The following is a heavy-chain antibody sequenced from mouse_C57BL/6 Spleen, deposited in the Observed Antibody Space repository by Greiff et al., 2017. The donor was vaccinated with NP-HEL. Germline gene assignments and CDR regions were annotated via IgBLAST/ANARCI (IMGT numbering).Heavy chain of an antibody. CDR2: ISSGGSYT. V-gene: IGHV5-6*01. CDR1: GFTFSSYG. CDR3: ARHEESYYEYDDAMDY. D-gene: IGHD2-4*01. J-gene: IGHJ4*01. Sequence: EVQRVESGGDLVKPGGSLKLSCAASGFTFSSYGMSWVRQTPDKRLEWVATISSGGSYTYYPDSVKGRFTISRDNAKNTLYLQMSSLKSEDTAMYYCARHEESYYEYDDAMDYWGQGTSVTVSS.